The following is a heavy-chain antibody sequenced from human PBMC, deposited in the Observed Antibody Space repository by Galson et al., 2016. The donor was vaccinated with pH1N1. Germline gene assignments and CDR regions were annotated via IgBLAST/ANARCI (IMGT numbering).Heavy chain of an antibody. CDR2: ISGRGEST. D-gene: IGHD4-17*01. Sequence: SLRLSCAASGFTFSSYAMSWVRQAPGKGLEWVSAISGRGESTYYSDSVKGHLTISSDNSKNTLYLQMNSLRTEDTAVYYCAKDLSSDYGDYGFDYWGQGTLVTVSS. V-gene: IGHV3-23*01. CDR1: GFTFSSYA. J-gene: IGHJ4*02. CDR3: AKDLSSDYGDYGFDY.